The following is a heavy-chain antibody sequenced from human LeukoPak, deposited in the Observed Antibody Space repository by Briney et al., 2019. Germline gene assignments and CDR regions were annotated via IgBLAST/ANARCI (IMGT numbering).Heavy chain of an antibody. J-gene: IGHJ4*02. V-gene: IGHV3-23*01. CDR2: LSSSGGDT. CDR1: GFTFSSYV. Sequence: GGSLRLSCEVSGFTFSSYVMSWVRQAPGKGLEWVSALSSSGGDTSYEDSVKGRFTISRDNSKNTLYLQMNSLRAEDTAVYYCAKDEPRGSYYPLYYFDYWGQGTLVTVSS. D-gene: IGHD1-26*01. CDR3: AKDEPRGSYYPLYYFDY.